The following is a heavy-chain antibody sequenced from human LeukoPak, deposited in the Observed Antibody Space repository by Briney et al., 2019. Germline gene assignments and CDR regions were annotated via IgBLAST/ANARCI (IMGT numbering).Heavy chain of an antibody. CDR3: ARQLRGEAVAGHLQPFNY. V-gene: IGHV4-34*01. D-gene: IGHD6-19*01. Sequence: PSETLSLTCAVYGGSFSGYYWSWIRQPPGKGLEWIGEINHSESTNYNPSLKSRVTISVDTSKNQFSLKLSSVTAADTAVYFCARQLRGEAVAGHLQPFNYWGQGTLVTVSS. J-gene: IGHJ4*02. CDR2: INHSEST. CDR1: GGSFSGYY.